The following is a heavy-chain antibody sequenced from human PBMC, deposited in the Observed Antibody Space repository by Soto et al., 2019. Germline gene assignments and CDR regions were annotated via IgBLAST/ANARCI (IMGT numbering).Heavy chain of an antibody. J-gene: IGHJ4*02. CDR3: TTQTMIRGWELLGFDY. D-gene: IGHD1-26*01. Sequence: EVQLVESGGGLVKPGGSLRLSCAASGFTFSNAWMNWVRQAPGKGLEWVGRIKSKTDGGTTDYAAPVKGRFTISRDDSKTTLYLQMNSLKTEDTAMYYCTTQTMIRGWELLGFDYWGQGTLVTVSS. CDR1: GFTFSNAW. V-gene: IGHV3-15*07. CDR2: IKSKTDGGTT.